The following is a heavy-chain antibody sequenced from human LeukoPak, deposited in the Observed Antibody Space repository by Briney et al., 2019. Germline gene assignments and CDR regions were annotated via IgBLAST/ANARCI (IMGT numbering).Heavy chain of an antibody. V-gene: IGHV4-59*08. D-gene: IGHD6-19*01. Sequence: SETLSLTCTVSGGSISSYYWSWIRQPPGKGLEWIGYIYYSGSTNYNPSLKSRVTISVDTSKNQFSLKLSSVTAADTAVYYCARLLAGDPPLFDYWGQGTLVTVSS. CDR1: GGSISSYY. CDR2: IYYSGST. J-gene: IGHJ4*02. CDR3: ARLLAGDPPLFDY.